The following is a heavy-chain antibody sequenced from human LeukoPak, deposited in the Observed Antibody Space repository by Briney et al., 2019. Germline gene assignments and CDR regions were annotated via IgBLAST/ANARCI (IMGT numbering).Heavy chain of an antibody. J-gene: IGHJ4*02. CDR1: GFTFSSYD. Sequence: GGSLRLSCAASGFTFSSYDMNWVRQAPGKGLEWVSSISSSSSYIYYADSVKGRFTISRDNAKNSLYLQMNSLRAEDTAVYYCARYSGYDYYFDYWGQGTLVTVSS. D-gene: IGHD5-12*01. V-gene: IGHV3-21*01. CDR3: ARYSGYDYYFDY. CDR2: ISSSSSYI.